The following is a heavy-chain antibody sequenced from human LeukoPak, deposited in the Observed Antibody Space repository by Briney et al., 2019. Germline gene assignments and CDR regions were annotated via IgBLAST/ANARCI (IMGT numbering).Heavy chain of an antibody. Sequence: PSETLSLTCTVSGGSVSGSYWSWIRQPPEMGLEWIAYIYYSGSTNYNPSLKSRVSISVDTSKNQFSLKLSSVTAADTAVYYCARDRIAAAGIGWFDPWGQGTLVTVSS. J-gene: IGHJ5*02. CDR3: ARDRIAAAGIGWFDP. V-gene: IGHV4-59*02. CDR2: IYYSGST. CDR1: GGSVSGSY. D-gene: IGHD6-13*01.